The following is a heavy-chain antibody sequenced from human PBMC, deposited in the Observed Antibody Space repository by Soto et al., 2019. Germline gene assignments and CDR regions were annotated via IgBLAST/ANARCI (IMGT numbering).Heavy chain of an antibody. CDR2: ISAHNGNT. J-gene: IGHJ4*02. D-gene: IGHD6-6*01. Sequence: QVHLVQSGAEVKKPGASVKVSCKGSGYAFTTYGITWGRQAPGQGLEWMGWISAHNGNTNYAQKLQGRVTGTRDTSTSTAYMELRGLRSDDTAGYYCARGRDGDYWGQGALVTVSS. CDR1: GYAFTTYG. V-gene: IGHV1-18*01. CDR3: ARGRDGDY.